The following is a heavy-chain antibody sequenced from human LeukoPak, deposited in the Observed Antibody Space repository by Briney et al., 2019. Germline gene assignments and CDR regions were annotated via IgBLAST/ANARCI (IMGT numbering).Heavy chain of an antibody. CDR2: IYYSGST. Sequence: PSETLSLTCTVSGGSISSSSYYWGWIRQPPGKGLEWIGSIYYSGSTYYNPSLKSRVTISVDTSKNQFSLKLSSVTAADTAVYYCARREISSGWYDYWGQGTLVTVSS. CDR3: ARREISSGWYDY. D-gene: IGHD6-19*01. J-gene: IGHJ4*02. V-gene: IGHV4-39*01. CDR1: GGSISSSSYY.